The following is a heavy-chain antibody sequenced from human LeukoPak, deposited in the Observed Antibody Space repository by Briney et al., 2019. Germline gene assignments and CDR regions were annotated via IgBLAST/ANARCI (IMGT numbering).Heavy chain of an antibody. CDR1: GGSISSYY. CDR3: ARDRSNYYGSGSYSGNWFDP. V-gene: IGHV4-59*01. CDR2: IYYSGST. Sequence: SETLSLTCTVSGGSISSYYWSWIRQPPGKGLEWIGYIYYSGSTNYNPSLKSRVTISVDASKNQFSLKLSSVTAADTAVYYCARDRSNYYGSGSYSGNWFDPWGQGTLVTVSS. D-gene: IGHD3-10*01. J-gene: IGHJ5*02.